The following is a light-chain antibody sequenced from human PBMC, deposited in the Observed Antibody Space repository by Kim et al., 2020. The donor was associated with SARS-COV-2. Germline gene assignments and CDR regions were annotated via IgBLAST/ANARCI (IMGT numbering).Light chain of an antibody. V-gene: IGKV3-15*01. CDR3: QQYNAWPLT. Sequence: EIVMTQSPATLSVSPGERATLSCRASQFVKSNLAWYQQKPGQAPRLLIYDVSTRATGFPARFTGSGSGTEFTLTISSLQSEDFAVYSCQQYNAWPLTFGGGTKVDIK. CDR2: DVS. CDR1: QFVKSN. J-gene: IGKJ4*01.